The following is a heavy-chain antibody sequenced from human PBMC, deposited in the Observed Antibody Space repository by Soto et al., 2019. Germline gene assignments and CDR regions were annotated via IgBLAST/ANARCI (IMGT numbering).Heavy chain of an antibody. V-gene: IGHV5-51*01. J-gene: IGHJ6*02. CDR3: ARFPGTTGTTYYYYYYGMDV. Sequence: GESLKISCKGSGYSFTSYWIGWVRQMPGKGLEWMGIIYPGDSDTRYSPSFQGQVTISADMSISTAYLQWSSLKASDTAMYYCARFPGTTGTTYYYYYYGMDVWGQGTTVTVSS. CDR1: GYSFTSYW. D-gene: IGHD1-1*01. CDR2: IYPGDSDT.